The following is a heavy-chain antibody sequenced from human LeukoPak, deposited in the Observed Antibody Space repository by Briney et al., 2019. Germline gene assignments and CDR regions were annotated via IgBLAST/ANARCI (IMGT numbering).Heavy chain of an antibody. Sequence: GGSLRLSCAASGFTFSTSAMNWVRQAPGKGLEWVSTVSNGGDTPYYADSVKGRFTISRDNSKNTLFLQMNSLRVDDTAVYYCAKRAQGDSGWYTFDYWGQGSLVIVPS. D-gene: IGHD6-19*01. CDR1: GFTFSTSA. V-gene: IGHV3-23*01. CDR2: VSNGGDTP. J-gene: IGHJ4*02. CDR3: AKRAQGDSGWYTFDY.